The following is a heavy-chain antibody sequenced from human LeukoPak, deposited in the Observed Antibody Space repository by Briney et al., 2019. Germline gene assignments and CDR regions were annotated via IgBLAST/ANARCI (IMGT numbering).Heavy chain of an antibody. CDR1: GFTFSSYW. D-gene: IGHD3-10*01. J-gene: IGHJ4*02. V-gene: IGHV3-7*01. CDR3: ARRGVYGSGAFYLDY. CDR2: IKRDGSEK. Sequence: GGSLRLSCAASGFTFSSYWMSWVRQAPGKGLEWVANIKRDGSEKYYVDSVKGRFTISRDNAKNSLYLQMNSLRAEDTAVYYCARRGVYGSGAFYLDYWGQGTLVTVSS.